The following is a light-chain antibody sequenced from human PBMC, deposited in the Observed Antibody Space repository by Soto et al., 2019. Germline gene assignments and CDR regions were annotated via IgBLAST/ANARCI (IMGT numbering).Light chain of an antibody. CDR3: MQALQTPST. CDR1: QRLLHSSGNNF. CDR2: LGS. V-gene: IGKV2-28*01. J-gene: IGKJ2*01. Sequence: DIVLTQSPLSLPVTPGESASISCRSSQRLLHSSGNNFLDWYLQKPGQSPQLLIYLGSQRASGVPDKFSGSGSGADFTLKISKVEADDVGIYYCMQALQTPSTFGQGTKLELK.